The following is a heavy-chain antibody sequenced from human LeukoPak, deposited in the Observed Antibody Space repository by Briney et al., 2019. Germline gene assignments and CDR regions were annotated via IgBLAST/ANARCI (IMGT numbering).Heavy chain of an antibody. CDR1: GFTFSSYG. D-gene: IGHD4-17*01. CDR2: IWYDGSNK. V-gene: IGHV3-33*01. J-gene: IGHJ4*02. CDR3: ARGSHDYGDYFDY. Sequence: PGRSLRLSCAASGFTFSSYGMHWVRQAPGKGLEWVAVIWYDGSNKYYADSVKGRFTISRDNSKNTLYLQMNSLRAEDTAVYYCARGSHDYGDYFDYWGQGTLVTVSS.